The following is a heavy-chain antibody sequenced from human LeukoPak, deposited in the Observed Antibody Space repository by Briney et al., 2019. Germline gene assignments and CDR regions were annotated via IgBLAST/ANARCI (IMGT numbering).Heavy chain of an antibody. CDR2: INHSGST. D-gene: IGHD3-3*01. CDR3: ARVSASAYDFWSGYRANWFDP. J-gene: IGHJ5*02. Sequence: SETLSLTCAVYGGSFSGYYWSWIRQPPGKGLEWIGEINHSGSTNYNPSLKSRVTISVDTSKNQFSLKLSSVTAADTAVYYCARVSASAYDFWSGYRANWFDPWGQGTLVTVS. CDR1: GGSFSGYY. V-gene: IGHV4-34*01.